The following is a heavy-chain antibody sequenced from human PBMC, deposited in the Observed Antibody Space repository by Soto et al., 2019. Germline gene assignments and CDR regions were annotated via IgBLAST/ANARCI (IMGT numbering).Heavy chain of an antibody. J-gene: IGHJ5*02. CDR2: IHYSGNT. CDR1: GGSISGYY. V-gene: IGHV4-59*01. D-gene: IGHD2-15*01. Sequence: QVQLQESGPGLVKPSETLSLTCTVSGGSISGYYWSWIRQPPGKGLEWIGYIHYSGNTDYNPSLKSRVTISVDTSKNQFSLILTSMTAADTAVYYCARGPVVVAASLGNNWFDPWGQGTLVTVSP. CDR3: ARGPVVVAASLGNNWFDP.